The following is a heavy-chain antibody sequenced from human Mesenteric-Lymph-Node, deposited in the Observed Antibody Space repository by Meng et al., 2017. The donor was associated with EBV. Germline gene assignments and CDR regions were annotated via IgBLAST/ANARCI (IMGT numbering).Heavy chain of an antibody. Sequence: VELEESGGGLVQPGGSLTLSCEASGFTFSMSWMQWVRQAPGKGLVWVSIISSDGSITRNGDSVKGRFSIARDNAKNTVYLQMNNLRADDTAVYYCARTFQGLDYWGHGTLVTVSS. J-gene: IGHJ4*01. D-gene: IGHD2/OR15-2a*01. CDR3: ARTFQGLDY. V-gene: IGHV3-74*01. CDR2: ISSDGSIT. CDR1: GFTFSMSW.